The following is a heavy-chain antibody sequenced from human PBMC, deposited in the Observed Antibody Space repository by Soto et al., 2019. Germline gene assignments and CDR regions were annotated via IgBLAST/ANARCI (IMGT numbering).Heavy chain of an antibody. D-gene: IGHD3-3*01. V-gene: IGHV3-33*01. J-gene: IGHJ6*02. Sequence: GGSLRLSCAASGFTFSSYGMHWVRQAPGKGLEWVAVIWYDGSNKYYADSVKGRFTISRDNSKNTLYLQMNSLRAEDTAVYYCARDRQTYYDFWSGLGGVSYGMDVWGQGTTVTVSS. CDR3: ARDRQTYYDFWSGLGGVSYGMDV. CDR2: IWYDGSNK. CDR1: GFTFSSYG.